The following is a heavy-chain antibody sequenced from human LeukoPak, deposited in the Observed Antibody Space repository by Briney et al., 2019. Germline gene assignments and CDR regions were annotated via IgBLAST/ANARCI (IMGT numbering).Heavy chain of an antibody. J-gene: IGHJ4*01. CDR1: GFTFSNSA. V-gene: IGHV3-23*01. CDR3: AKVNYSSGWSYFEY. CDR2: LSGSGITT. D-gene: IGHD6-19*01. Sequence: GGSLRLSCAASGFTFSNSAMSWVRQAPGKGLEWVSTLSGSGITTYYADSVKGRFTISRDNSKNTLYLQMNSLRAEDTAVYYCAKVNYSSGWSYFEYWGHGTLVTVSS.